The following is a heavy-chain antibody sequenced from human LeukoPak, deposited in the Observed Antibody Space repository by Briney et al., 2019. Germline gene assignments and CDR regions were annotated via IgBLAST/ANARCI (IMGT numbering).Heavy chain of an antibody. V-gene: IGHV1-69*13. J-gene: IGHJ6*03. D-gene: IGHD3-16*01. CDR2: IVPIFGLA. CDR3: ARDKGKDDTGFRTGGRYYYYMDV. Sequence: SVKVSCKASGGTFSTYAFSWVRQAPGQGLEWMGGIVPIFGLANYAQKFQARVTITADESTSTVYMELSSLRSEDTAVYYCARDKGKDDTGFRTGGRYYYYMDVWGKGTTVTISS. CDR1: GGTFSTYA.